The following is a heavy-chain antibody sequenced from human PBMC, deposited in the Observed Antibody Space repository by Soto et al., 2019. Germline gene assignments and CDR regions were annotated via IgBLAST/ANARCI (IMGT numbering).Heavy chain of an antibody. D-gene: IGHD2-2*01. Sequence: GASVKVSCKASGYTFTSYYMHWVRQAPGQGLEWMGIINPSGGSTSYAQKFQGRVTMTRDTSTSTVYMELSSLRSEDTAVYYCARDGPYCSSTSCPPPPFSYWGQGTLVTVSS. J-gene: IGHJ4*02. CDR2: INPSGGST. V-gene: IGHV1-46*03. CDR1: GYTFTSYY. CDR3: ARDGPYCSSTSCPPPPFSY.